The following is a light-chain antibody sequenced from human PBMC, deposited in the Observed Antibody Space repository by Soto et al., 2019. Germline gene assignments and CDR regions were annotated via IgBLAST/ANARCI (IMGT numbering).Light chain of an antibody. Sequence: QSVLTQPASVSGSPGQSITISCTGTSSDVGSYNLVSWYQQHPGKAPKLMIYEGSKRPSGVSNRFSGSKSGNTASPTISGLQAEDEADYYLCSYAGSTTSYDFASGTKVTV. J-gene: IGLJ1*01. CDR2: EGS. V-gene: IGLV2-23*01. CDR1: SSDVGSYNL. CDR3: CSYAGSTTSYD.